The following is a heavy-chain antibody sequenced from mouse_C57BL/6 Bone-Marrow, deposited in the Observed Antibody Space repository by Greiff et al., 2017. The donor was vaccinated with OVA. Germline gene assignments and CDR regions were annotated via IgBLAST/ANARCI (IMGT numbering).Heavy chain of an antibody. Sequence: DVHLVESGPGLAKPSQTLSLTCSVTGYSITSDYWNWIRKFPGNKLEYMGYISYSGSTYYNPSLKSRISITRDTSKNQYYLQLNSVTTEDTATYYCAIYPHLSGEYFDVWGTGTTVTVSS. V-gene: IGHV3-8*01. D-gene: IGHD3-2*02. CDR1: GYSITSDY. CDR3: AIYPHLSGEYFDV. J-gene: IGHJ1*03. CDR2: ISYSGST.